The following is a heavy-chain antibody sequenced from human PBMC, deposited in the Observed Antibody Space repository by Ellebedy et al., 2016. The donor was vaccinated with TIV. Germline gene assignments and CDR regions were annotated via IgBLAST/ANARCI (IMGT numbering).Heavy chain of an antibody. J-gene: IGHJ6*02. D-gene: IGHD6-6*01. CDR1: GYTFSGYY. CDR3: ARVLLDSSSSDYYYGMDV. CDR2: IDPNNGTP. V-gene: IGHV1-2*02. Sequence: AASVKVSCKTSGYTFSGYYVHWVRQAPGQGLECMGWIDPNNGTPTYAQTFQGRVTMTRDTSISTAYMELSRLRSDDTAVYYCARVLLDSSSSDYYYGMDVWGQGTTVTVSS.